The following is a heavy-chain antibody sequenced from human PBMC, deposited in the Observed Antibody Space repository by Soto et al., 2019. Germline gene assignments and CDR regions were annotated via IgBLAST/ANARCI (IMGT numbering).Heavy chain of an antibody. CDR1: GFTFSSYS. J-gene: IGHJ6*02. CDR2: ISSSSGTI. CDR3: ARADYPNHYYYGLDV. V-gene: IGHV3-48*02. Sequence: GGSLRLSCAASGFTFSSYSMNWVRQAPGKGLEWVSYISSSSGTIYYADSVKGRFTISRDNARNSLSLQMNSLRDEDTALYYCARADYPNHYYYGLDVWGQGTTVTVSS. D-gene: IGHD4-17*01.